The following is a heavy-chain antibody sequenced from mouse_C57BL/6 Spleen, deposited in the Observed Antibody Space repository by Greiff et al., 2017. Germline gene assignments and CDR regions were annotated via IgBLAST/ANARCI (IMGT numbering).Heavy chain of an antibody. V-gene: IGHV1-80*01. CDR3: AREREDYYAMDY. CDR1: GYAFSSYW. Sequence: VQLVESGAELVKPGASVKISCKASGYAFSSYWMNWVKQRPGKGLEWIGKIYPGDGDTNYNGKFKGKATLTADKSSSTAYMQLISLTSEDSAVYFFAREREDYYAMDYWGQGTSVTVSS. J-gene: IGHJ4*01. CDR2: IYPGDGDT.